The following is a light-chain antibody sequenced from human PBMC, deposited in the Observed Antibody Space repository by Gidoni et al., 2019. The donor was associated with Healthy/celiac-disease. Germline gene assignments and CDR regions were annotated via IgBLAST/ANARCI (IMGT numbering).Light chain of an antibody. CDR2: LGS. Sequence: DIVMPQSPLSLPVTPGEPSSISCRSSQSLLHSNGYNYLDWYLQKPGQSPQLLIYLGSTRASGVPDRCSGSGSGTDFTLKISRVEAEDVGVYDCMQARQTPFTFGPGTKVEIK. CDR1: QSLLHSNGYNY. J-gene: IGKJ3*01. V-gene: IGKV2-28*01. CDR3: MQARQTPFT.